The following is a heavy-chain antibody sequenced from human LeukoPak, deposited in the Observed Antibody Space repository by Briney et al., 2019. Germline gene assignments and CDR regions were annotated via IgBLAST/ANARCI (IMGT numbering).Heavy chain of an antibody. J-gene: IGHJ5*02. CDR1: GFMFSNHW. Sequence: GGSLGLSCAASGFMFSNHWMTWVRQAPGKGLEWVANIKQDGSETYYMDYVKGRFTISRDNAKNSLYLQMNSLRAEDTAVYCARPKWELPMGGWFDPRGQGTLVTVSS. D-gene: IGHD1-26*01. V-gene: IGHV3-7*01. CDR2: IKQDGSET. CDR3: ARPKWELPMGGWFDP.